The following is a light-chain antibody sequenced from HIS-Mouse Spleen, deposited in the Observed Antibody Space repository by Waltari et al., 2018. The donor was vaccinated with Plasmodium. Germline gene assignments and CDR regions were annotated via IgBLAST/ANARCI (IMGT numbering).Light chain of an antibody. CDR3: CSYAGSYTYV. CDR2: DVS. V-gene: IGLV2-11*01. Sequence: QSALTQPRSVSGSPGQSVPIPCTGTRSDVGGYNSVPWYQQHPGKAPKLMIYDVSKRPSGVPDRFSGSKSGNTASLTISGLQAEDEADYYCCSYAGSYTYVFGTGTKVTVL. CDR1: RSDVGGYNS. J-gene: IGLJ1*01.